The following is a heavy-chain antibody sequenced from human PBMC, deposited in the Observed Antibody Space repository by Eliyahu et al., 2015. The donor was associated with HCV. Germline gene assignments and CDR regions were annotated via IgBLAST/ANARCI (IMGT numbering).Heavy chain of an antibody. CDR2: ISGSGGSX. CDR1: GFTFSSYA. V-gene: IGHV3-23*01. D-gene: IGHD3-16*02. CDR3: ATGLWGSYXPGRFDY. Sequence: EVQLLESGGGLVQPGGSLRLSCAAXGFTFSSYAXSWVRQAPGKGLGWVSAISGSGGSXYYADSVKGRFTISRDNSKNTLYLQMNSLRAEDTAVYYCATGLWGSYXPGRFDYWGQGTLVTVSS. J-gene: IGHJ4*02.